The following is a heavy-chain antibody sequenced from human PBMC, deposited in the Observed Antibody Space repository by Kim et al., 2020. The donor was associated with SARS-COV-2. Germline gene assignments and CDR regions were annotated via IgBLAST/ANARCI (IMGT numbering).Heavy chain of an antibody. Sequence: GGSLRLSCAASGFTFNNVGMHWVRQAPGKGLEWVAFISYDGNYEYYGDPVKGRLTISRDNSKNTLYLQLNSLRADDTAIYYCAKQKLGYYMDVWGKGTTVVVSS. CDR3: AKQKLGYYMDV. D-gene: IGHD6-6*01. CDR1: GFTFNNVG. CDR2: ISYDGNYE. J-gene: IGHJ6*03. V-gene: IGHV3-30*18.